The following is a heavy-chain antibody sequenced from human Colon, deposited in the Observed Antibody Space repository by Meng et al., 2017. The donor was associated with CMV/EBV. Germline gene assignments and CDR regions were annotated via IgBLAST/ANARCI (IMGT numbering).Heavy chain of an antibody. Sequence: GESLKISCAASGFTFRDYGIHWVRQAPGKGLEWVSFIRYDGNNQYYADSVKGRFTISRDNSKNTLYLQMNSLRAEDTAVYYCARDAHVAAAAAFDYWGQGTLVTVSS. D-gene: IGHD6-13*01. CDR3: ARDAHVAAAAAFDY. CDR1: GFTFRDYG. CDR2: IRYDGNNQ. J-gene: IGHJ4*02. V-gene: IGHV3-30*02.